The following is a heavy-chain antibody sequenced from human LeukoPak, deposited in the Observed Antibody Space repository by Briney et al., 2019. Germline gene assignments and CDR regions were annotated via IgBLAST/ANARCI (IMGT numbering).Heavy chain of an antibody. CDR1: GGTFSSYA. V-gene: IGHV1-69*04. Sequence: SVKVSCKASGGTFSSYAISWVRQAHGQGLECMGRIIPILGIANYAQKFQGRVTITADKSTSTAYMELSSLRSEDTAVYYCARRITIFGGGWFDPWGQGTLVTVSS. CDR2: IIPILGIA. CDR3: ARRITIFGGGWFDP. J-gene: IGHJ5*02. D-gene: IGHD3-3*01.